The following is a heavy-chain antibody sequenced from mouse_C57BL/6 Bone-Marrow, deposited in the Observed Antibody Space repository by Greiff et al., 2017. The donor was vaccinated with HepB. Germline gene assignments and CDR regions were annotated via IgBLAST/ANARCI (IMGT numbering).Heavy chain of an antibody. CDR1: EYEFPSHD. CDR3: ARHGLGLYWYFDV. J-gene: IGHJ1*03. CDR2: INSDGGST. V-gene: IGHV5-2*03. Sequence: EVKVEESGGGLVQPGESLKLSCESNEYEFPSHDMSWVRKTPEKRLELVAAINSDGGSTYYPDTMERRFIISRDNTKKTLYLQMSSLRSEDTALYYCARHGLGLYWYFDVWGTGTTVTVSS. D-gene: IGHD4-1*01.